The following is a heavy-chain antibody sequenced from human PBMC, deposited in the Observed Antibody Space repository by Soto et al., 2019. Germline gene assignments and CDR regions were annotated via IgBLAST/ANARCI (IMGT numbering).Heavy chain of an antibody. Sequence: GASVKVSCKASGGTFSSYAISWVRQAPGQGLELMGGIIPIFGTANYAQKFQGRVTITADESTSTAYMELSSLRSEDTAVYYCASSVTIFGVVISPYYYYGMDVWGQGTTVTVSS. D-gene: IGHD3-3*01. CDR3: ASSVTIFGVVISPYYYYGMDV. J-gene: IGHJ6*02. CDR1: GGTFSSYA. CDR2: IIPIFGTA. V-gene: IGHV1-69*13.